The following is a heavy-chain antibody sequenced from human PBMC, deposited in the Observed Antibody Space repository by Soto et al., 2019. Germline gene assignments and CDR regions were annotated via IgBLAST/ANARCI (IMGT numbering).Heavy chain of an antibody. Sequence: GGSLRLSCVTSAFSLTSCSMSWVRQTPGKGLEWVSALSRSGGATYYADSVKGRFTISRDTSTNTLYLQMSNLRAEDTAIYYCAKGEMATIRNSFDPWGQGTLVTVSA. CDR3: AKGEMATIRNSFDP. CDR1: AFSLTSCS. J-gene: IGHJ5*02. D-gene: IGHD5-12*01. V-gene: IGHV3-23*01. CDR2: LSRSGGAT.